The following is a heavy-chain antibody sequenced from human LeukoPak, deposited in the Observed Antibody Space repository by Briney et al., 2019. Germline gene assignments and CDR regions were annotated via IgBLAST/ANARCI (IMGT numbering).Heavy chain of an antibody. CDR1: GGSISSGSYY. J-gene: IGHJ3*02. V-gene: IGHV4-61*02. CDR2: IYASGST. D-gene: IGHD3-10*01. CDR3: AREPHYYGSGDTFDAFDI. Sequence: SQTLSLTCTVSGGSISSGSYYWSWIQQPAGKGLEWIGRIYASGSTNYNPSLKSRVTISVDTSKNQFSLKLSSVTAADTAVYYCAREPHYYGSGDTFDAFDIWGQGTMVTVSS.